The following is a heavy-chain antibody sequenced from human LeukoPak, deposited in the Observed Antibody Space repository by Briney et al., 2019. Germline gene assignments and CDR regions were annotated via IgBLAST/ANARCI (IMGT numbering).Heavy chain of an antibody. CDR3: ARHLVRLALDY. J-gene: IGHJ4*02. D-gene: IGHD4-17*01. CDR1: GGSISSSSYY. Sequence: SETLSLTCTVSGGSISSSSYYRGWIRQPPGKGLEWIGSIYYSGSTYYNPSLKSRVTISVDTSKNQFSLKLSSVTAADTAVYYCARHLVRLALDYWGQGTLVTVSS. V-gene: IGHV4-39*01. CDR2: IYYSGST.